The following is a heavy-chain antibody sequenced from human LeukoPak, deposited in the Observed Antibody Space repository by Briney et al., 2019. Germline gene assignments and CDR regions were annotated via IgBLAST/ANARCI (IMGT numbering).Heavy chain of an antibody. J-gene: IGHJ3*02. D-gene: IGHD2-2*01. CDR1: GGSISSYY. CDR3: AGTYCSSTSCYHNAFDI. V-gene: IGHV4-4*07. Sequence: SETLSLTCTVSGGSISSYYWSWIRQPAGKGLEWIGRIYTSGSTNYNPSLKSRVTLSVNTSKNQFSLRLRSVTAADTAVYYCAGTYCSSTSCYHNAFDIWGQATMVTVSS. CDR2: IYTSGST.